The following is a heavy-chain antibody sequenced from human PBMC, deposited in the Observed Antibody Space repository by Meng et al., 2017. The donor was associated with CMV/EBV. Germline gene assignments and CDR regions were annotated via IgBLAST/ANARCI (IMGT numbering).Heavy chain of an antibody. V-gene: IGHV2-5*01. CDR3: AHRITISPVFDP. J-gene: IGHJ5*02. D-gene: IGHD3-9*01. CDR1: GFSLSTSGVG. CDR2: IYWNDDK. Sequence: SGPTLVKPTQTLTLTCTFSGFSLSTSGVGVGWIRQPPGMALEWLALIYWNDDKRYSPSLKSRLTITKDTSKNQVVLTMTNMDPVDTATYYCAHRITISPVFDPWGQGTLVTVSS.